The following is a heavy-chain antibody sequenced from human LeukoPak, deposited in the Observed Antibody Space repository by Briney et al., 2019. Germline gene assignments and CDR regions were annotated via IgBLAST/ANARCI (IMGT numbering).Heavy chain of an antibody. J-gene: IGHJ4*02. D-gene: IGHD6-19*01. CDR1: GGSISSSSYY. CDR2: IYYSGRN. Sequence: SETLSLTCTVSGGSISSSSYYWGWIRQPPGKGREGIGSIYYSGRNYHNPPLKTRVTISVDTSKNQFSLQLSSVTPADAAVYSCARTRSGPDYWGQGTLVTVSS. V-gene: IGHV4-39*01. CDR3: ARTRSGPDY.